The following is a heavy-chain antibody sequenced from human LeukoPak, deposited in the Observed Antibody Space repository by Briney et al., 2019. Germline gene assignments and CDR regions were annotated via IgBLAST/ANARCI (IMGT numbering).Heavy chain of an antibody. J-gene: IGHJ6*03. CDR1: GFTFSSYG. Sequence: GRSLRLSCAASGFTFSSYGMHWVRQAPGKGLEWVAVIWYDGSNKYYADSVKGRFTISRDNSKNTLYLQMNSLRAEDTAVYYCAKDRFSTTGTTNYYYYLDVWGIGTTVTVSS. V-gene: IGHV3-33*06. CDR2: IWYDGSNK. D-gene: IGHD1-1*01. CDR3: AKDRFSTTGTTNYYYYLDV.